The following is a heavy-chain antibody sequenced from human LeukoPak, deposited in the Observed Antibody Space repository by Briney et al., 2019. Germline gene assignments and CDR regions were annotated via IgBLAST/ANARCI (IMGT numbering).Heavy chain of an antibody. D-gene: IGHD1-26*01. CDR2: ISAYNGNT. V-gene: IGHV1-18*01. CDR1: GYTFTSYD. Sequence: ASVKVSCKASGYTFTSYDISWVRQAPGQGLGWMGWISAYNGNTNYAQKLQGRVAMTTDTSTSTAYMELMSLRSDDTAVYYCARGLGGSSSAPDDYWGQGTLVTVSS. J-gene: IGHJ4*02. CDR3: ARGLGGSSSAPDDY.